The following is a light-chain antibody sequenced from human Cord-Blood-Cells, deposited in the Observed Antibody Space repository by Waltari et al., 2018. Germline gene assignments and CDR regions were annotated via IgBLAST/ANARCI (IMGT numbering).Light chain of an antibody. CDR2: RPN. V-gene: IGLV8-61*01. CDR3: VLYMGSGISV. J-gene: IGLJ2*01. Sequence: QTVVTQEPSFSVSPGGTVTLTCGLSSGSVSTSYYPSWYQQTPGQAPRTLIYRPNIRSSGVPVRFSGSILGNKAALTITGAQADDESDYYCVLYMGSGISVFGGGTKLTVL. CDR1: SGSVSTSYY.